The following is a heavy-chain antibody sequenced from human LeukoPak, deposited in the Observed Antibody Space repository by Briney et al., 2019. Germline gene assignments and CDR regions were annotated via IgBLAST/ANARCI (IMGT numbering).Heavy chain of an antibody. CDR3: ARQPPTYYYDSSGYQ. J-gene: IGHJ4*02. CDR2: IYPHDSST. D-gene: IGHD3-22*01. CDR1: GYSFSTSW. Sequence: GESLKISCKAFGYSFSTSWIGWVRQMPGKGLEWMAIIYPHDSSTRYSPSFQGQVTISADKSISTAYLQWSSLKASDTAMYYCARQPPTYYYDSSGYQWGQGTLVTVSS. V-gene: IGHV5-51*01.